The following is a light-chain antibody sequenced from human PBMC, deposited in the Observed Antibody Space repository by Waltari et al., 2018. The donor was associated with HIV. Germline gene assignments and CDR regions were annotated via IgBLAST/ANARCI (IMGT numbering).Light chain of an antibody. Sequence: QSALTQPPSASGTPGQRVTISSSGSSSNIGRNYVYWYLQLPGTAPKLLTYRNNQRPSGVPNRFAGAKSGTSASLAISGRRSEDEADYYCASWDDSLSVVFGGGTKLTVL. CDR3: ASWDDSLSVV. J-gene: IGLJ2*01. V-gene: IGLV1-47*01. CDR2: RNN. CDR1: SSNIGRNY.